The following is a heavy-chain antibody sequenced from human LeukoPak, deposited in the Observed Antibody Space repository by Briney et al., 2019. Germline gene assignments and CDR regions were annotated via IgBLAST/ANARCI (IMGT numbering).Heavy chain of an antibody. Sequence: PGGSLRLSCAASGLTFSSYSMNWVRQAPGKGLEWVSSISSSSSYIYYADSVKGRFTISRDNAKNSLYLQMNSLRAEDTAVYYCARDRGGWSKKGAFDIWGQGTMVTVSS. CDR1: GLTFSSYS. CDR2: ISSSSSYI. J-gene: IGHJ3*02. V-gene: IGHV3-21*01. D-gene: IGHD6-19*01. CDR3: ARDRGGWSKKGAFDI.